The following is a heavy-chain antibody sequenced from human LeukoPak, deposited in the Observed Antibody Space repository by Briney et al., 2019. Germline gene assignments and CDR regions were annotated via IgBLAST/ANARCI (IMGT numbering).Heavy chain of an antibody. D-gene: IGHD3-10*01. Sequence: PGGALRLSCPASGFTFISYIMNWVRQAPAKGLEGVSSISSSSSYIYYADSVKGRFTISRDNAKNSLYLQMNSLRAEDTAVYYCARGRITMLPGGMDVWGKGTTVTVSS. CDR1: GFTFISYI. V-gene: IGHV3-21*01. CDR3: ARGRITMLPGGMDV. CDR2: ISSSSSYI. J-gene: IGHJ6*04.